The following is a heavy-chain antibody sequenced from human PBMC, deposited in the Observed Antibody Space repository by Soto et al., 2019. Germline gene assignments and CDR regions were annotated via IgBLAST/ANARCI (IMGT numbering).Heavy chain of an antibody. CDR1: GGTFSNST. Sequence: QVQLVQSGAEVRKPGYSVKVSCQASGGTFSNSTVTWVRQATGQGLEWMGRLIPILGLANYAQKFRGRLTITADKSTTTAYMELRSLRSEDTAIYYCERFKFGDDYWGQGTLVTVSS. J-gene: IGHJ4*02. CDR2: LIPILGLA. D-gene: IGHD5-12*01. V-gene: IGHV1-69*02. CDR3: ERFKFGDDY.